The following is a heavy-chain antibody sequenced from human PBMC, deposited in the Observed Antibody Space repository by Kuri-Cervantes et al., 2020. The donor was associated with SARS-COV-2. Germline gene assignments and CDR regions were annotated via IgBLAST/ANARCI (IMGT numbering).Heavy chain of an antibody. J-gene: IGHJ4*02. CDR2: ISAYSGNA. D-gene: IGHD4-17*01. Sequence: ASVKVSCKASGYTFSDYGITWVRQAPGKGLEWMGWISAYSGNAKYAQKLQGRVTLTTDTSTTTAYMELRCLRSDDTAVYYCARVSAYGDYVTVDYWGQGTLVTVSS. CDR1: GYTFSDYG. V-gene: IGHV1-18*01. CDR3: ARVSAYGDYVTVDY.